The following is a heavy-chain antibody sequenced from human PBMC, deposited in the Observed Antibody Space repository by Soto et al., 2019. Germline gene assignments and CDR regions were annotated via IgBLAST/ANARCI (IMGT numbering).Heavy chain of an antibody. CDR1: GFTFSSYA. V-gene: IGHV3-30-3*01. Sequence: QVQLVESGGGVVQPGRSLRLSCAASGFTFSSYAMHWVRQAPGKGLEWVAVISYDGSNKYYADSVKGRFTISRDNSKNTLYLQMNSLRAEDTAVYYCARDYYSSSWYDWFDPWGQGTLVTVSS. D-gene: IGHD6-13*01. J-gene: IGHJ5*02. CDR3: ARDYYSSSWYDWFDP. CDR2: ISYDGSNK.